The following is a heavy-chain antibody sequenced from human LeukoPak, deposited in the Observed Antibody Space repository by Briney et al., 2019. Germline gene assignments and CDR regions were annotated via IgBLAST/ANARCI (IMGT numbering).Heavy chain of an antibody. Sequence: GGSLRLSCAASGFMFSTYAMHWVRQAPGKGLDWVAVISSDAKNEDYADSVKGRFSISRDNSKSTVFLPLRGLSSEHNAVYSCVTDGEAALYITYYYSFWGQGTLVSVSS. J-gene: IGHJ4*02. D-gene: IGHD2/OR15-2a*01. CDR1: GFMFSTYA. V-gene: IGHV3-30*04. CDR2: ISSDAKNE. CDR3: VTDGEAALYITYYYSF.